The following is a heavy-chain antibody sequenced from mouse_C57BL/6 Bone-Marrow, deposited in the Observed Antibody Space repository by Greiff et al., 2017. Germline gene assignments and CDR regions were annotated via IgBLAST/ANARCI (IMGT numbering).Heavy chain of an antibody. V-gene: IGHV1-76*01. CDR1: GYTSTDYY. Sequence: QVQLQQSGAELVRPGASVKLSCKASGYTSTDYYINWVKQRPGQGLEWIARIYPGSGNTYYNEKFKGKATLTAEKSSSTAYMQLSSLTSEDSAVYFCARAEEYYYGFAYWGQGTLVTVSA. CDR2: IYPGSGNT. J-gene: IGHJ3*01. D-gene: IGHD1-1*01. CDR3: ARAEEYYYGFAY.